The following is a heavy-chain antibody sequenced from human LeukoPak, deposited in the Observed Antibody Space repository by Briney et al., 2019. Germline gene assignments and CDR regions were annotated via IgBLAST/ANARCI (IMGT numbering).Heavy chain of an antibody. J-gene: IGHJ6*02. Sequence: QPGGSLRLSCAASGFTFSSYAMSWVRQAPGKGLEWVSAISGSGGSTYYADSVKGRFTISRDNSKNTLYLQMNSLRTEDTALYYCAKDILRGYYYYGMDVWGQGTTVTVSS. D-gene: IGHD3-3*01. CDR2: ISGSGGST. CDR1: GFTFSSYA. V-gene: IGHV3-23*01. CDR3: AKDILRGYYYYGMDV.